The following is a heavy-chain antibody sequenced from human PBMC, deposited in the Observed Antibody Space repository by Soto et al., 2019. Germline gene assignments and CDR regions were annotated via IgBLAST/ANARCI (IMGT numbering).Heavy chain of an antibody. CDR2: ISYDGTNK. V-gene: IGHV3-30*18. CDR3: AKAGTTVTPLGYDA. J-gene: IGHJ5*02. D-gene: IGHD2-15*01. Sequence: GGSLRLSCAASGFSFRSCGMHWVRQAPGKGLEWVAVISYDGTNKNYADSVKGRFIISRKNSKCTLYLKMDSLRTEDSDGYYCAKAGTTVTPLGYDAWGQGILVTVSS. CDR1: GFSFRSCG.